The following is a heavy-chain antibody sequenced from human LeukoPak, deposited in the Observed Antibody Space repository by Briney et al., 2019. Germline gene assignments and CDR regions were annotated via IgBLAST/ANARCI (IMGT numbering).Heavy chain of an antibody. V-gene: IGHV4-30-2*01. CDR1: GGSICSGGYS. CDR3: ARATGYYDSSGYYNTPEGGWFDP. Sequence: SQTLSLTCAVSGGSICSGGYSWSCIRQPPGKGLEWNGYIYHSVSTYYNPSLKSRVTISVDRSKNQFSLKLSSVTAADTAVYYCARATGYYDSSGYYNTPEGGWFDPWGQGTLVTVSS. J-gene: IGHJ5*02. D-gene: IGHD3-22*01. CDR2: IYHSVST.